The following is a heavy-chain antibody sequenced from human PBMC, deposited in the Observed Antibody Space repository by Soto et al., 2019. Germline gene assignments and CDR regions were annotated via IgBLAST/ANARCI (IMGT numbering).Heavy chain of an antibody. CDR2: IRSNTDGGTT. D-gene: IGHD3-10*01. J-gene: IGHJ6*02. V-gene: IGHV3-15*07. CDR3: ATENPVWFGDLLGTAYVMEV. CDR1: GFTFSTAW. Sequence: GGSLRLSCGASGFTFSTAWMNWVRQAPGKGLESVGRIRSNTDGGTTDYAAPVKGRFTISRDDSKNTLYLQMNSLKIEDTAVYYCATENPVWFGDLLGTAYVMEVWGRGTTVTVSS.